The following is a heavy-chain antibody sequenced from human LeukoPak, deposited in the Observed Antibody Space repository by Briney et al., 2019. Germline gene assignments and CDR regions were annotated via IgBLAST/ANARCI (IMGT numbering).Heavy chain of an antibody. CDR2: INAGNGNT. CDR3: ARVAAVAGNYVWEGYFDY. D-gene: IGHD6-19*01. CDR1: GYTFTGYY. V-gene: IGHV1-3*01. Sequence: ASVKVSCKASGYTFTGYYMHWVRQAPGQRLEWMGWINAGNGNTKYSQKFQGRVTITRDTSASTAYMELSRLRSDDTAVYYCARVAAVAGNYVWEGYFDYWGQGTLVTVSS. J-gene: IGHJ4*02.